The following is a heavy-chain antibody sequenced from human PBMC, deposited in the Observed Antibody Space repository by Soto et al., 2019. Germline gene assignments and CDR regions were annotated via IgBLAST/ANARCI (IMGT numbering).Heavy chain of an antibody. CDR2: IYYSGST. V-gene: IGHV4-31*03. J-gene: IGHJ4*02. CDR3: ARSPEATVTAFDY. CDR1: GGSISSGGYY. Sequence: QVQLQESGPGLVKPSQTLSLTCTVSGGSISSGGYYWSWIRQHPGKGLEWIGYIYYSGSTYYTPSPKSRVTISVDTSKNQFSLKLSSVTAADTAVYYCARSPEATVTAFDYWGQGTLVTVSS. D-gene: IGHD4-17*01.